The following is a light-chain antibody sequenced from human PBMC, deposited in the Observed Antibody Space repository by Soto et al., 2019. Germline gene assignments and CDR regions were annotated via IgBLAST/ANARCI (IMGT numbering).Light chain of an antibody. V-gene: IGKV3-15*01. CDR3: QQYTNWPPVT. CDR1: QFISTN. Sequence: EIVMTQSPATLSVSPGERVTLSCRASQFISTNLAWYQQRPCQAPRLLIYYASTRPTGIPARFIGSGSGTEFSLTISSLQSEDFAVYYCQQYTNWPPVTVGQGTKLEIK. J-gene: IGKJ2*01. CDR2: YAS.